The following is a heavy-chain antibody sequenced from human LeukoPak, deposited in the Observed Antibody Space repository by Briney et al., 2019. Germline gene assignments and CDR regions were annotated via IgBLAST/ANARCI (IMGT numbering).Heavy chain of an antibody. D-gene: IGHD3-22*01. CDR1: GFTFSSCG. CDR2: INSKVYGGTT. V-gene: IGHV3-49*04. Sequence: GGSLRLSCAAFGFTFSSCGMHWVRQAPGKGLEWVGFINSKVYGGTTEYATSVKGRFTILRDDSKSIAYLQMNSLKTEDTAVYYCTRDQFEDSSGYYEGSGDWGQGTLVTVSS. J-gene: IGHJ4*02. CDR3: TRDQFEDSSGYYEGSGD.